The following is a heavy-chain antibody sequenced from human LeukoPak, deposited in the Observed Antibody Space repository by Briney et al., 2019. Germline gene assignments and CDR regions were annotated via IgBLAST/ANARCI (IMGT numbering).Heavy chain of an antibody. V-gene: IGHV1-18*01. CDR3: ARGVSEWSGKDY. CDR1: GGTFSTYA. Sequence: GASVKVSCKASGGTFSTYAISWVRQAPGQGLEWMGWLSAYNGNTNYAQKLQGRVTMTTDTSTSTAYMELRSLRSDDTAVYYCARGVSEWSGKDYWGQGTLLTVSS. CDR2: LSAYNGNT. J-gene: IGHJ4*02. D-gene: IGHD3-3*01.